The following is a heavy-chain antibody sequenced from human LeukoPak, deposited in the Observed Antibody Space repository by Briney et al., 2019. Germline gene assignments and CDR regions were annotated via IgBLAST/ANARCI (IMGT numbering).Heavy chain of an antibody. CDR3: ARDPGTIFDVLNYHFDY. V-gene: IGHV3-74*03. J-gene: IGHJ4*02. CDR1: GFTFSRSW. Sequence: GGSLRLSCAASGFTFSRSWMHWVRQAPGKGLVWVSRINTDGSDTMYADSVQGRFTISRDNFKNTLYLQMNSLTAEDTAIYYCARDPGTIFDVLNYHFDYWGQGTLVTVSS. D-gene: IGHD3-3*01. CDR2: INTDGSDT.